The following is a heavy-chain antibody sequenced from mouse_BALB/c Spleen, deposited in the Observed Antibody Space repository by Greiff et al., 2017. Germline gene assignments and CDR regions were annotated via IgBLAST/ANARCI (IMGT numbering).Heavy chain of an antibody. Sequence: EVQVVESGGGLVQPGGSLRLSCATSGFTFTDYYMSWVRQPPGKALEWLGFIRNKANGYTTEYSASVKGRFTISRDNSQSILYLQMNTLRAEDSATYYCARGNYYFDYWGQGTTLTVSS. CDR3: ARGNYYFDY. V-gene: IGHV7-3*02. J-gene: IGHJ2*01. CDR1: GFTFTDYY. CDR2: IRNKANGYTT.